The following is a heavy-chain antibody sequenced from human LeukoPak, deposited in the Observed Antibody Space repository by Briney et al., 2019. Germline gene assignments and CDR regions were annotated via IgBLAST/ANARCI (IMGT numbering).Heavy chain of an antibody. Sequence: ASVKVSCKASGYTFTSYYMHWVRQAPGQGLEWMGIINPSGGSTSYAQKFQGRVTTTRDTSTSTVYMELSSLRSEDTAVYYCARDIVVVPAAPHYYYYGMDVWGQGTTVTVSS. CDR2: INPSGGST. D-gene: IGHD2-2*01. V-gene: IGHV1-46*01. J-gene: IGHJ6*02. CDR1: GYTFTSYY. CDR3: ARDIVVVPAAPHYYYYGMDV.